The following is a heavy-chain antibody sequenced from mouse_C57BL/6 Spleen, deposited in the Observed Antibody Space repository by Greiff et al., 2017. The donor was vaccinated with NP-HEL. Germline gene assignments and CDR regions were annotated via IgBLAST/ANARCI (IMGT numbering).Heavy chain of an antibody. CDR1: GYTFTSYW. CDR3: ARLRDDYDGAFDY. V-gene: IGHV1-55*01. CDR2: IYPGSGST. D-gene: IGHD2-4*01. Sequence: VQLQQPGAELVKPGASVKMSCKASGYTFTSYWITWVKQRPGQGLEWIGDIYPGSGSTNYNEKFKSKATLTVDTSSSTAYMQLSSLTSEDSAVYYCARLRDDYDGAFDYWGQGTTLTVSS. J-gene: IGHJ2*01.